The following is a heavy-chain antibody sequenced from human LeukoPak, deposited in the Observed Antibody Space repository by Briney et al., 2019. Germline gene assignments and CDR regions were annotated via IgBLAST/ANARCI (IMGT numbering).Heavy chain of an antibody. D-gene: IGHD4-23*01. CDR3: ARGGVDDYGGNGPFDY. CDR2: ISAHKGYT. V-gene: IGHV1-18*01. Sequence: GASVKVSCKASGYTFTSYDITWVRQATGQGLEWMGWISAHKGYTKYSQRVQGRVVLTADTSTTTAYMELRSLRSDDTAVYYCARGGVDDYGGNGPFDYWGQGTLVTVS. CDR1: GYTFTSYD. J-gene: IGHJ4*02.